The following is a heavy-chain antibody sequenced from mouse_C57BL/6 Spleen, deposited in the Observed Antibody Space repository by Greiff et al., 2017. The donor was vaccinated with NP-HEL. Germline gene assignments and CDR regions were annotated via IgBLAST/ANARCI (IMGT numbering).Heavy chain of an antibody. V-gene: IGHV5-17*01. CDR1: GFTFSDYG. J-gene: IGHJ2*01. Sequence: DVQLVESGGGLVKPGGSLKLSCAASGFTFSDYGMHWVRQAPEKGLEWVAYISSGSSTIYYADTVKGRFTISRDNAKNTLFLQMTSLRSEDTAMYYCARVYYYGSSEYYFDYWGQGTTLTVSS. CDR2: ISSGSSTI. D-gene: IGHD1-1*01. CDR3: ARVYYYGSSEYYFDY.